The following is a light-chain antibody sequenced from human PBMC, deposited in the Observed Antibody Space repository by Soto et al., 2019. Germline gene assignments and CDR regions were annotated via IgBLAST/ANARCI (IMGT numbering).Light chain of an antibody. CDR3: QQYYSVPFT. V-gene: IGKV4-1*01. Sequence: DIVMTQSPDSLAVSLGEWTTINCKSSQSVLYSSDNKNYLAWYQQKPGQPPKLLIYWASTRESGVPDRFSGSGSGTDFTPTISYMQAEDVAVYYYQQYYSVPFTFGPGTKVDIK. CDR1: QSVLYSSDNKNY. CDR2: WAS. J-gene: IGKJ3*01.